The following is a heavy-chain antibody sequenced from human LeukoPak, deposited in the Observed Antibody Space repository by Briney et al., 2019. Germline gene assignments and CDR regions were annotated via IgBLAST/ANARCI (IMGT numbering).Heavy chain of an antibody. D-gene: IGHD1-26*01. CDR1: GYTFTDYY. J-gene: IGHJ6*03. V-gene: IGHV1-2*02. Sequence: ASVQVSCKASGYTFTDYYMHWVRQAPGQGLEWMGWTKPNTGDTNSAQKFQGRVTLTRDTSISAAYMELSNLRSDDTAVYYCARAGTESRWGLPRADYYYMDVWAKGTTVTVSS. CDR2: TKPNTGDT. CDR3: ARAGTESRWGLPRADYYYMDV.